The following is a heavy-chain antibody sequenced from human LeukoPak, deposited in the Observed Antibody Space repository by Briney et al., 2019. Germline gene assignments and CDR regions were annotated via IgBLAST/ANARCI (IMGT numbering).Heavy chain of an antibody. Sequence: ASVKVSCKASGYTFTSYYMHWVRQAPGQGLEWMGIINPSGGSTSYAQKFQGRVTMTRDTSTSTVYMELSSLRSEDTAVYYCARVMGLLWFGELSHPAFDYWGQGTLVTVSS. J-gene: IGHJ4*02. D-gene: IGHD3-10*01. V-gene: IGHV1-46*01. CDR3: ARVMGLLWFGELSHPAFDY. CDR2: INPSGGST. CDR1: GYTFTSYY.